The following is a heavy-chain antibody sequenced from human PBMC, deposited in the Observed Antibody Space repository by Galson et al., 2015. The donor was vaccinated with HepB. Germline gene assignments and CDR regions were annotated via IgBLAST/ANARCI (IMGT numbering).Heavy chain of an antibody. J-gene: IGHJ4*02. CDR2: IRPENYAT. V-gene: IGHV3-73*01. D-gene: IGHD4-17*01. Sequence: SLRLSCAASGFIFSDHYMDWVRQASGKGLEWVGRIRPENYATAYAASVKGRFIVSRDDSKSTAYLHMDSLKTEDTAVYYCAGGVRDYAPQYWGQGTLVTVSS. CDR3: AGGVRDYAPQY. CDR1: GFIFSDHY.